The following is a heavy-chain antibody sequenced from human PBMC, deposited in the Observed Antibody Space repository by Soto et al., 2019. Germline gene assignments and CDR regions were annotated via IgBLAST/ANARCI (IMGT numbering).Heavy chain of an antibody. CDR1: GFTFNSYG. V-gene: IGHV3-30*18. CDR2: ISYDGSDK. J-gene: IGHJ4*02. D-gene: IGHD3-16*02. CDR3: SKDLDGLQGLVDSSFCFDY. Sequence: QVQLVESGGGVVQPGRSLRLSCAASGFTFNSYGMHWVRQAPGKGLEWVAVISYDGSDKYYADSVKGRFTISRDNSKNTLYLQMNSLRAEDTAVYYCSKDLDGLQGLVDSSFCFDYWGQGTLDTVSS.